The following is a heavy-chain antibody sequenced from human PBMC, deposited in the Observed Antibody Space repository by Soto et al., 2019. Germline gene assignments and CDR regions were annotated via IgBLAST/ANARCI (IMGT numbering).Heavy chain of an antibody. CDR3: AKDSRGERGEVDY. J-gene: IGHJ4*02. D-gene: IGHD3-16*01. CDR2: MSGSGGST. Sequence: EVQLLESGGGLVQPGGSLRLSCAASGFTFSRYAMSWVRQAPGKGLEWVSDMSGSGGSTYYAASVKGRFTTSRDNSKNTLYLQMNSLRAEDTAVYYCAKDSRGERGEVDYWGQGTLVTVSS. CDR1: GFTFSRYA. V-gene: IGHV3-23*01.